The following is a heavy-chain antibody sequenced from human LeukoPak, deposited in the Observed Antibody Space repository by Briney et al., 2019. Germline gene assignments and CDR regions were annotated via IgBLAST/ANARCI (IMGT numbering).Heavy chain of an antibody. CDR1: GFTFSSYG. D-gene: IGHD2-2*01. CDR3: ANQTLYCSSTSCYYGY. Sequence: GGSLRLSCAASGFTFSSYGMHWVRQTPGKGLEWVAVIASDGREQHYVDSVKGRFTISRDNSKNTLYLQMNSLRGEDTAVYYCANQTLYCSSTSCYYGYWGQGTLVTVSS. J-gene: IGHJ4*02. V-gene: IGHV3-30*18. CDR2: IASDGREQ.